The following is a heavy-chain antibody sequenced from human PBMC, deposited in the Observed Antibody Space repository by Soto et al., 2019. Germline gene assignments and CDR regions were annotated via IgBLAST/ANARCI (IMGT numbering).Heavy chain of an antibody. D-gene: IGHD1-7*01. CDR2: IIPIFGTA. CDR3: ARGHNWKYFPFDY. Sequence: QVQLVQSGAEVKKPGSSVKVSCKASGGTFSSYPISWVRQAPGQGLEWMGGIIPIFGTANYAQKFQGRVTITADESTSIAYMELSSLRSEDAAVYYCARGHNWKYFPFDYWGQGTLVTVSS. J-gene: IGHJ4*02. V-gene: IGHV1-69*12. CDR1: GGTFSSYP.